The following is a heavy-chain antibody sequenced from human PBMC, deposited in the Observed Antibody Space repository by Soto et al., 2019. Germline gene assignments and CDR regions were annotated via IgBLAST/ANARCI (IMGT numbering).Heavy chain of an antibody. V-gene: IGHV1-18*01. D-gene: IGHD3-9*01. CDR3: ASTLRYFDWLLSPYAFDI. J-gene: IGHJ3*02. CDR1: GYTFTSYG. Sequence: ASVKVSCKASGYTFTSYGISWVRQAPGQGLEWMGWISAYNGNTNYAQKLQGRVTMTTDTSTSTAYMELRSLRSDDTAVYYCASTLRYFDWLLSPYAFDIWGQGTMVT. CDR2: ISAYNGNT.